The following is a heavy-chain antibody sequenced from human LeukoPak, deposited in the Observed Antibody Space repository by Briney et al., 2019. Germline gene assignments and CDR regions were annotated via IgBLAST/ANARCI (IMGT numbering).Heavy chain of an antibody. J-gene: IGHJ5*02. CDR2: INHSGST. CDR3: ARDVGYDFWSGYYYGWFDP. CDR1: GGSFSGYY. D-gene: IGHD3-3*01. Sequence: SETLSLTCAVYGGSFSGYYWSWIRQPPGRGLEWIGEINHSGSTNYNPSLKSRVTISVDTSKNQFSLKLSSVTAADTAVYYCARDVGYDFWSGYYYGWFDPWGQGTLVTVSS. V-gene: IGHV4-34*01.